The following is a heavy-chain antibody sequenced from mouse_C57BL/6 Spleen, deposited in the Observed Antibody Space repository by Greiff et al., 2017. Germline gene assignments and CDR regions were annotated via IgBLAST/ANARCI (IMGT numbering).Heavy chain of an antibody. D-gene: IGHD2-5*01. CDR3: AREAAYYSNLYYFDY. J-gene: IGHJ2*01. CDR1: GYTFTSYW. CDR2: IDPSDSET. Sequence: QVQLQQPGAELVRPGSSVKLSCKASGYTFTSYWMHWVKQRPIQGLAWIGNIDPSDSETHYNQKFKDKATLTVDKSSSTAYMQLSSLTSEDSAVYYCAREAAYYSNLYYFDYWGQGTTLTVSS. V-gene: IGHV1-52*01.